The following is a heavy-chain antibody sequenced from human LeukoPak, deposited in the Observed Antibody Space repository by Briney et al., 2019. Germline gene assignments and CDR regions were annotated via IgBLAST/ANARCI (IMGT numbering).Heavy chain of an antibody. J-gene: IGHJ5*02. V-gene: IGHV4-39*07. D-gene: IGHD4-17*01. CDR3: ASYGDYGWFDP. Sequence: GSLRLSCAASGFTFSNCSINWVRQAPGKGLEWIGSIYYSGSTYYNPSLKSRVTISVDTSKNQFSLKLSSVTAADTAVYYCASYGDYGWFDPWGQGTLVTVSS. CDR2: IYYSGST. CDR1: GFTFSNCSIN.